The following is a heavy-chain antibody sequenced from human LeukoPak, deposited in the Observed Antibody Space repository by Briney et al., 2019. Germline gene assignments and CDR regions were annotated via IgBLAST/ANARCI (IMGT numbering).Heavy chain of an antibody. J-gene: IGHJ4*02. V-gene: IGHV1-69*04. CDR3: ARDPGYSSGWYPFDY. D-gene: IGHD6-19*01. Sequence: SVKVSCKASGGTLSSYTISWVRQAPGQGLEWMGRIIPILGIANYAQKFQGRVTITADKSTSTAYMELSSLRSEDTAVYYCARDPGYSSGWYPFDYWGQGTLVTVSS. CDR2: IIPILGIA. CDR1: GGTLSSYT.